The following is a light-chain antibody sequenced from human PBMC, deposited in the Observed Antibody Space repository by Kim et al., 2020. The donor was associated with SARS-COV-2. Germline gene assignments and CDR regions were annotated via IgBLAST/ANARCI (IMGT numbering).Light chain of an antibody. J-gene: IGLJ2*01. CDR3: QVWDSSSDHRVV. CDR2: YDS. V-gene: IGLV3-21*04. CDR1: GIGSKS. Sequence: PRKTARVTCGGNGIGSKSVHWYQQRPGQAPVLVIYYDSDRPSGIPERFSGSNSGNTATLTISRVEAGDEADYYCQVWDSSSDHRVVFGGGTQLTVL.